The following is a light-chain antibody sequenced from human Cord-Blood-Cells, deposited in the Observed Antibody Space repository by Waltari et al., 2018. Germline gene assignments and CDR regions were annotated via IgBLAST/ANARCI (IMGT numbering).Light chain of an antibody. Sequence: EIVLTQSPAPLSSSPGERATLSCRSSQSVSSYLAWNQQKPGQAPRLLIYDASNRATGIPARFSGSGSGTDFTLTISSLAPEDFAVYYCQQRSNWPLTFGGGTKVEIK. V-gene: IGKV3-11*01. J-gene: IGKJ4*01. CDR2: DAS. CDR1: QSVSSY. CDR3: QQRSNWPLT.